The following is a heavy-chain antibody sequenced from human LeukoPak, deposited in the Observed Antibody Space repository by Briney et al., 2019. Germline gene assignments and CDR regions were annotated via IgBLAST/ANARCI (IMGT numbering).Heavy chain of an antibody. CDR1: GGSFSGYY. CDR2: INHSGST. Sequence: SDTLSLTCALYGGSFSGYYWSWISQPPGEGLGWSGEINHSGSTNYNPSLKSRVTISVDTSKNQFSLKLSSVTAADTAVYYCAGGAAGVYNCFDPWGQGTLVTVSS. J-gene: IGHJ5*02. CDR3: AGGAAGVYNCFDP. V-gene: IGHV4-34*01. D-gene: IGHD6-13*01.